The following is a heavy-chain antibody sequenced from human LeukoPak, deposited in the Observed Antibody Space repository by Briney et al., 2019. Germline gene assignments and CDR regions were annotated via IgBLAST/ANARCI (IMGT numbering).Heavy chain of an antibody. Sequence: ASVTVSFTASGYTFTSYGISWVRQAPGQGLEWMGWISAYNGNTNYAQKLQGRVTMTTDTSTSTAYMELRSLRSDDAAVYYCARDHRQQPERPFQHWGQGTLVTVSS. D-gene: IGHD6-13*01. CDR2: ISAYNGNT. CDR1: GYTFTSYG. V-gene: IGHV1-18*01. J-gene: IGHJ1*01. CDR3: ARDHRQQPERPFQH.